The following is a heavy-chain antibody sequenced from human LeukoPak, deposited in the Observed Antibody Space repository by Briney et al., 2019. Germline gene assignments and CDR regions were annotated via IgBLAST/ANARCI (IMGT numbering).Heavy chain of an antibody. CDR1: GFTFSSYS. J-gene: IGHJ4*02. CDR3: ARDPIYCSDGSCQLDY. Sequence: PGGSLGLSCAASGFTFSSYSMNWVRQAPGKGLEWVSSISSSSSYIYYADSVKGRFTISRDNAKNSLYLQMNSLRAEDTAVYYCARDPIYCSDGSCQLDYWGQGTLVTVSS. D-gene: IGHD2-15*01. CDR2: ISSSSSYI. V-gene: IGHV3-21*01.